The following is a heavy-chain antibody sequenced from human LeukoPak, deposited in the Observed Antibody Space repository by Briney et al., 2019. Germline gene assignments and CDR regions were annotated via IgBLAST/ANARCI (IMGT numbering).Heavy chain of an antibody. D-gene: IGHD5-18*01. J-gene: IGHJ5*02. V-gene: IGHV4-39*07. CDR3: AKGAGGFSYYNWFDP. Sequence: SETLSLTCTVSGGSISSSSYYWGWVRQPPGKALEWIGNIFYSGSTYYSPSLKSRVTISLDTSRNQFSLKLNSVTAADTAIYYCAKGAGGFSYYNWFDPWGQGTLVTVSS. CDR2: IFYSGST. CDR1: GGSISSSSYY.